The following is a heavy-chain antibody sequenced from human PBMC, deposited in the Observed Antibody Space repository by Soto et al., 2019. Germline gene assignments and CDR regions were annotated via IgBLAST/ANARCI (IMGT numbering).Heavy chain of an antibody. CDR2: IIPIFGTA. D-gene: IGHD3-22*01. CDR1: GGTFSSYA. CDR3: ARDTNFGYYYDSSGYSRNWYLDL. J-gene: IGHJ2*01. Sequence: SVKVSCKASGGTFSSYAISWVRQAPGQGLEWMGGIIPIFGTANYAQKFQGRVTITADKSTSTSYMELSSLRSQDTAGYYSARDTNFGYYYDSSGYSRNWYLDLWGSGTMVTVSS. V-gene: IGHV1-69*06.